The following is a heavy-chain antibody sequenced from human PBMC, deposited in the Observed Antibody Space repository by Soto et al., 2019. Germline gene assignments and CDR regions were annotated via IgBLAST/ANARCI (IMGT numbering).Heavy chain of an antibody. CDR2: INAGNGNT. V-gene: IGHV1-3*05. D-gene: IGHD6-13*01. Sequence: QVQLVQSGAEEKKPGASVKVSCKASGYTFTSYAMHWVRQAPGQRLEWMGWINAGNGNTKYSQKFQGRVTITRDTTGSTAYMELSSLRSEGTAVYYCFRIAGKGMGVWGQGTTVTVSS. CDR3: FRIAGKGMGV. CDR1: GYTFTSYA. J-gene: IGHJ6*02.